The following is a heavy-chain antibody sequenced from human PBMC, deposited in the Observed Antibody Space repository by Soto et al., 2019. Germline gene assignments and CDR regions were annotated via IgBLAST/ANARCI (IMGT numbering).Heavy chain of an antibody. D-gene: IGHD3-22*01. Sequence: GGSLRLSCSASGFTFHNYAMSVVRQAPGEGLEWVSSISSSSSYIYYADSVKGRFTISRDNAKNSLYLQMNSLRAEDTAVYYCARVKTYSYDSSGSYFDYWGQGTLVTVSS. V-gene: IGHV3-21*01. CDR1: GFTFHNYA. J-gene: IGHJ4*02. CDR2: ISSSSSYI. CDR3: ARVKTYSYDSSGSYFDY.